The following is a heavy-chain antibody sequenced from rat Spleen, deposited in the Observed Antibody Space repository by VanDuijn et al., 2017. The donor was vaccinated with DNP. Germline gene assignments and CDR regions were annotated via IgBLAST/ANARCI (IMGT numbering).Heavy chain of an antibody. CDR2: ISYSGGT. V-gene: IGHV3-1*01. CDR1: GYSITSNY. J-gene: IGHJ2*01. CDR3: ARSYLWAQNLYFDS. D-gene: IGHD1-7*01. Sequence: EVQLQESGPGLVKPSQSLSLTCSVTGYSITSNYWGWIRKFPGNKMEWMGYISYSGGTSYNPSLKSRISITRDTSKNQFFLQLNSVTTEDTATYYCARSYLWAQNLYFDSWGQGVMVTVSS.